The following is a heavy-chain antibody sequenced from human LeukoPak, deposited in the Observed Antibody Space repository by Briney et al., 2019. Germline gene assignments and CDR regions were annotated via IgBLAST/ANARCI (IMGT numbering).Heavy chain of an antibody. CDR3: ARVYSSSSPTDY. D-gene: IGHD6-6*01. Sequence: ASVKVSCKASGYTFTGYYMHGVRQAPGQGLEWMGRINPNSGGTNYAQKFQGRVTMTRDTSISTAYMELSRLRSDDTAVYYCARVYSSSSPTDYWGQGTLVTVSS. J-gene: IGHJ4*02. CDR1: GYTFTGYY. V-gene: IGHV1-2*06. CDR2: INPNSGGT.